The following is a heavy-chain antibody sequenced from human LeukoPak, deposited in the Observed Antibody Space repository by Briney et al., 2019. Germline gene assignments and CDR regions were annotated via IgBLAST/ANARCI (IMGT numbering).Heavy chain of an antibody. V-gene: IGHV1-24*01. CDR1: GYTLTELS. J-gene: IGHJ6*02. Sequence: GASVKVSCKVSGYTLTELSMHWVRQAPGKGLEWMGGFDPEDGETIYAQKFQGRVTMTEDTSTDTAYMELSSLRSEDTAVYYCATDRIPDGDYIYYYGMDVWGQGTTVTVSS. D-gene: IGHD4-17*01. CDR3: ATDRIPDGDYIYYYGMDV. CDR2: FDPEDGET.